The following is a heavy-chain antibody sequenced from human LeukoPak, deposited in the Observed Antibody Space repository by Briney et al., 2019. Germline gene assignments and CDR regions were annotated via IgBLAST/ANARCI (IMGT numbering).Heavy chain of an antibody. J-gene: IGHJ4*02. D-gene: IGHD3-22*01. CDR1: GGTFSSYA. CDR2: INPNSGGT. CDR3: ARHYYDSSPY. Sequence: ASVKVSCKASGGTFSSYAISWVRQAPGQGLEWMGRINPNSGGTNYAQKFQGRVTMTRDTSISTAYMELSRLRSDDTAVYYCARHYYDSSPYWGQGTLVTVSS. V-gene: IGHV1-2*06.